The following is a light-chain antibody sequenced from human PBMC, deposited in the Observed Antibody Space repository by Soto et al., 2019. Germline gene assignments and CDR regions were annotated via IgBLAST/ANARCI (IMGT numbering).Light chain of an antibody. V-gene: IGKV1-33*01. Sequence: DIQMTQSPSSLSASVVDRVTITFRASQSISSYLNWYQQKPGKAPNPLIYDASNLEIGVPSRFSGSGSGTHFTFTISSLQTEDIGTYYCQQYDILPITFGRGTRLEIK. CDR2: DAS. CDR1: QSISSY. J-gene: IGKJ5*01. CDR3: QQYDILPIT.